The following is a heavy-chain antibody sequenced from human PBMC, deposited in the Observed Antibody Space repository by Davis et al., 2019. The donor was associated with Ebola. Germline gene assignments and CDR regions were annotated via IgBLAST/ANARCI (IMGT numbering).Heavy chain of an antibody. V-gene: IGHV4-39*07. J-gene: IGHJ6*02. CDR3: ARVYCSGGRCYSKYYYYGMDV. CDR1: GGSISSSSYY. Sequence: SETLSLTCTVSGGSISSSSYYWGWIRQPPGKGLEWIGSIYYSGSTYYNPSLKSRVTISVDTSKNQFSLKLSSVTAADTAVYYCARVYCSGGRCYSKYYYYGMDVWGQGTTVTVSS. CDR2: IYYSGST. D-gene: IGHD2-15*01.